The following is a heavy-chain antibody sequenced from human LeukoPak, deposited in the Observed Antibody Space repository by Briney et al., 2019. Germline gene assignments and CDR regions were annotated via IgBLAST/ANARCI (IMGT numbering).Heavy chain of an antibody. Sequence: ASVKVSCKASGYTFTGYYMHWVRQAPGQGLEWMGWINPNSGGTNYAQKFRGRVTMTRDTSISTAYMELSRLRSDDTAVYYCARGLGGSSGYYTLIDYWGQGTLVTVSS. CDR3: ARGLGGSSGYYTLIDY. CDR2: INPNSGGT. J-gene: IGHJ4*02. CDR1: GYTFTGYY. V-gene: IGHV1-2*02. D-gene: IGHD3-22*01.